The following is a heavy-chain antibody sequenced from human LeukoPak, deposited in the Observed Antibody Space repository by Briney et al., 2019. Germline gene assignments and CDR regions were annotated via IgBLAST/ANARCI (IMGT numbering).Heavy chain of an antibody. CDR3: ARDQTYSGSGIYTYFDY. CDR1: GGSFSGYY. Sequence: SETLSLTCTVYGGSFSGYYWSWVRQPPGKGLEWIGYIYHSGSTYYNPSLKSRATISVDRSKNQFSLKLSSVTAADTAVYYCARDQTYSGSGIYTYFDYWGQGILVTVSS. CDR2: IYHSGST. V-gene: IGHV4-34*11. J-gene: IGHJ4*02. D-gene: IGHD3-10*01.